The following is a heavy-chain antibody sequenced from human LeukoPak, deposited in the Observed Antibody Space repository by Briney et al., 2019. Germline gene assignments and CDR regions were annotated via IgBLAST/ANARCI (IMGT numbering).Heavy chain of an antibody. Sequence: PGGFLRLSCVTSGFTFEDYTMHWVRQRPGKGLEWVSHITRDSGTIGYADSVKGRFTISRDSAKSSLYLQMNNLRAEDMAFYYCVKDCYSGSSGGLHYWGQGTLVTVSS. J-gene: IGHJ4*02. CDR3: VKDCYSGSSGGLHY. V-gene: IGHV3-9*03. CDR1: GFTFEDYT. D-gene: IGHD3-10*01. CDR2: ITRDSGTI.